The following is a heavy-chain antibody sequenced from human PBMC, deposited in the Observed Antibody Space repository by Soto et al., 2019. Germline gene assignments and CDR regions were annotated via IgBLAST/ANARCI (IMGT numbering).Heavy chain of an antibody. J-gene: IGHJ4*02. CDR3: VRDGWYSIQAPY. D-gene: IGHD6-19*01. Sequence: QVQLVESGGGVAQPGRSLRLSCAASGVTFSSHGMHWVRQAPGKGLEWVAVIWYDGSNKYYADSVKGRFTISRDDAKNMVYLQMNRLRAEDTAVYYCVRDGWYSIQAPYWGQGTLVTVSS. CDR1: GVTFSSHG. V-gene: IGHV3-33*01. CDR2: IWYDGSNK.